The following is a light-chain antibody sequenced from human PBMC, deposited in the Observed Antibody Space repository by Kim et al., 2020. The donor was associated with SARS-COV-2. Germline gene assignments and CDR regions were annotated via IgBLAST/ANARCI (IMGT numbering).Light chain of an antibody. J-gene: IGKJ4*02. V-gene: IGKV1-8*01. CDR3: QQYHSYPLT. CDR1: QNINSY. Sequence: ASTGDRVNITCRASQNINSYLAWYQLKPGKAPKLLIYAASSLQSGVPLRFSGSGSGTDFTLSISCLQSDDFASYFCQQYHSYPLTFGGGTEVEIK. CDR2: AAS.